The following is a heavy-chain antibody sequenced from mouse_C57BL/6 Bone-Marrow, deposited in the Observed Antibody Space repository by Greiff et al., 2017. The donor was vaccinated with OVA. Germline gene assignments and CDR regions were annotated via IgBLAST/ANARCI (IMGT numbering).Heavy chain of an antibody. CDR2: IYPRSGNT. CDR1: GYTFTSYG. J-gene: IGHJ3*01. Sequence: VQLQQSGAELARPGASVKLSCKASGYTFTSYGISWVKQRTGQGLEWIGEIYPRSGNTYYNEKFKGKATLTANKSSSTAYMELRSLTSEDSAGCFCAPYYYNSSKRRRFAYRGQGTMDTVSS. D-gene: IGHD1-1*01. CDR3: APYYYNSSKRRRFAY. V-gene: IGHV1-81*01.